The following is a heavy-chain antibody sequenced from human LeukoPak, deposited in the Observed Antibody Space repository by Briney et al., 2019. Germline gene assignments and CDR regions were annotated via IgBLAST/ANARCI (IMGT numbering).Heavy chain of an antibody. Sequence: GGSLILSCAASGFTFSSYEMNWFRQAPGKGLEWVSYISSSGSTIYYADSVKGRFTISRDNAKNSLYLQMNSLRAEDTAVYYCARDLSGYDYFDYWGQGTLVTVSS. V-gene: IGHV3-48*03. D-gene: IGHD5-12*01. J-gene: IGHJ4*02. CDR3: ARDLSGYDYFDY. CDR2: ISSSGSTI. CDR1: GFTFSSYE.